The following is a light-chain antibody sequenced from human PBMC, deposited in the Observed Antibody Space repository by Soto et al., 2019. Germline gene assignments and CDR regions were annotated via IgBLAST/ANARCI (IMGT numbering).Light chain of an antibody. CDR2: AAS. CDR3: QKYNSVPQT. CDR1: QGISNY. Sequence: DIRMTQSQSSMSASVGDRVTITCRASQGISNYLAWYQQKPGKVPKLLIYAASTLQSGVPSRFSGTGSGTDFTLTISSLQPDDVATYYCQKYNSVPQTFGPGTKVDIK. V-gene: IGKV1-27*01. J-gene: IGKJ3*01.